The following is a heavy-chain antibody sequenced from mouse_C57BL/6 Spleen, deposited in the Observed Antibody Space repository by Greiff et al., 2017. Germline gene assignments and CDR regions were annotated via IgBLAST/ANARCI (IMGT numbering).Heavy chain of an antibody. V-gene: IGHV1-82*01. CDR2: IYPGDGDT. CDR1: GYAFSSSW. D-gene: IGHD4-1*01. J-gene: IGHJ3*01. CDR3: ARGGGLNWAPFAY. Sequence: QVQLQQSGPELVKPGASVKISCKASGYAFSSSWMNWVKQRPGKGLEWIGRIYPGDGDTNYNGKFKGKATLTADKSSSTAYMQLSSLTSEDSAVYFCARGGGLNWAPFAYWGQGTLVTVSA.